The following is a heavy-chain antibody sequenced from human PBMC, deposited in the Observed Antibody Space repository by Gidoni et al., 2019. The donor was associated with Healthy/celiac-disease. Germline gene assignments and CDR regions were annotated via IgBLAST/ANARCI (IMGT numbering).Heavy chain of an antibody. V-gene: IGHV3-73*01. CDR1: GFPFSGSA. CDR3: TRHDRLHHYYYGMDV. J-gene: IGHJ6*02. D-gene: IGHD4-4*01. CDR2: IRSKANSYAT. Sequence: EVQLVESGGGLVQPGGSLKLSCAASGFPFSGSAMHWVRQASGKGLEWVGRIRSKANSYATAYAASVKGRFTISRDDSKNTAYLQMNSLKTEDTAVYYCTRHDRLHHYYYGMDVWGQGTTVTVSS.